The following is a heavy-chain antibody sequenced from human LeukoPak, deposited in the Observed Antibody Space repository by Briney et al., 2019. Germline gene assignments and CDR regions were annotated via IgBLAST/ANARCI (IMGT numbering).Heavy chain of an antibody. CDR1: GGSFSGYY. V-gene: IGHV4-34*01. CDR2: INHSGST. CDR3: AREMAGTPFIDY. J-gene: IGHJ4*02. Sequence: SETLSLTCAVYGGSFSGYYWSWIRQPPGKGLEWIGEINHSGSTNYNPSLKSRVTISVDTSKNQFSLKLSSVTAVDTAIYYCAREMAGTPFIDYWGQGTLVTVSS. D-gene: IGHD5-24*01.